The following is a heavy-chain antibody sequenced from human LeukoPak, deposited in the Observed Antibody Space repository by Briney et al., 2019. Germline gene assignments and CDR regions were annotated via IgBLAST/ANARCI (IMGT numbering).Heavy chain of an antibody. CDR3: ARLGGSTPPRRAFDI. Sequence: SETLSPTCSVSGYSIISPFSWAWVRLAPGKGLQWIATIYNSGNTYYNPSLKGRTSISLDTSKNLFSLKLFSLTAADTAVYHCARLGGSTPPRRAFDIWGQGTVVTVSS. V-gene: IGHV4-38-2*02. J-gene: IGHJ3*02. CDR1: GYSIISPFS. CDR2: IYNSGNT. D-gene: IGHD3-16*01.